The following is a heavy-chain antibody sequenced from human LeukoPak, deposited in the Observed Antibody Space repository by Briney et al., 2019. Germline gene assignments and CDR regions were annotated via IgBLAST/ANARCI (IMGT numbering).Heavy chain of an antibody. J-gene: IGHJ6*03. CDR2: IYYSGST. CDR1: GGSISSYY. V-gene: IGHV4-59*01. CDR3: ARSSSGGLSDYYYMDV. D-gene: IGHD3-10*01. Sequence: SETLSLTCTVSGGSISSYYWSWIRQPPGKGLEWIGYIYYSGSTNYNPSLKSRVTISVDTSKNQFSLKLSSVTAADTAVYYCARSSSGGLSDYYYMDVWGKGTAVTVSS.